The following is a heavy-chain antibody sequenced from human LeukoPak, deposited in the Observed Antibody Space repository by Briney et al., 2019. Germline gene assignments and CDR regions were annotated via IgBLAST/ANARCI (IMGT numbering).Heavy chain of an antibody. CDR3: ARGRQWLVRGGYFQH. V-gene: IGHV4-34*01. CDR2: INHSGST. D-gene: IGHD6-19*01. Sequence: ASETLSLTCAVYGGSFSGYYWSWIRQPPGKGLEWIGEINHSGSTNYNPSLKSRVTISVDTSKNQFSLKLSSVTAADTAVYYCARGRQWLVRGGYFQHWGQGTLVTVSS. CDR1: GGSFSGYY. J-gene: IGHJ1*01.